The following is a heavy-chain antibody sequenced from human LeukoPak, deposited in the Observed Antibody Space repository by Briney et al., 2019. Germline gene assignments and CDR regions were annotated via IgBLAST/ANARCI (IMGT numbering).Heavy chain of an antibody. V-gene: IGHV4-61*01. CDR3: AREGVVRGANWFDP. Sequence: SETLSLTCTVSGGSVSSGSYYWSWIRQPPGKGLEWIGYIYYSGSTNYNPSLKSRVTISVDTSKNQFSLKLSSVTAADTAVYYCAREGVVRGANWFDPWGQGTLVTASS. D-gene: IGHD3-10*01. CDR2: IYYSGST. J-gene: IGHJ5*02. CDR1: GGSVSSGSYY.